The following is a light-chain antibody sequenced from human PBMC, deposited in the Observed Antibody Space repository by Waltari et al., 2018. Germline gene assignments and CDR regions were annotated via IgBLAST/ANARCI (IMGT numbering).Light chain of an antibody. Sequence: DIQMTQSPSSLSASVGDRVTITCRASQTISKYLNWYQQKPGKAPKSLIYEASNLQDGVPSRFSGSGYATEFTLTISSLQSDAFATYFCQQSYSTPFTFGEGTKVEI. CDR2: EAS. V-gene: IGKV1-39*01. CDR3: QQSYSTPFT. J-gene: IGKJ4*01. CDR1: QTISKY.